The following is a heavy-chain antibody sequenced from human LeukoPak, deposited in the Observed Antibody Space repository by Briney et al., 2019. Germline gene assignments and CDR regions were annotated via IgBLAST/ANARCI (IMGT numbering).Heavy chain of an antibody. Sequence: PSETLSLTCTVSGGSISSSSYYWGWIHQPPGKGLEWIGSISYSGSTYYNPSLKSRVTISVDTSKNQFSLKLSSVTAPDTAVYYCARLRDGYNYYWVDYWGQGTLVTVSS. CDR1: GGSISSSSYY. D-gene: IGHD5-24*01. J-gene: IGHJ4*02. V-gene: IGHV4-39*01. CDR2: ISYSGST. CDR3: ARLRDGYNYYWVDY.